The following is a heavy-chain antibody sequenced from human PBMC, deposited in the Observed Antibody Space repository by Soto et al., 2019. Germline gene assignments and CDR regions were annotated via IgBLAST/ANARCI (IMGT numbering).Heavy chain of an antibody. CDR1: GGTFSSYA. D-gene: IGHD3-10*01. Sequence: ASVKVSCKASGGTFSSYAISWVRQAPGQGLEWMGGIIPIFGTANYAQKFQGRVTITADESTSTAYMELSSLRSEDTAVYYCAKLEHGSGGNLEYWGQGTLVTVSS. J-gene: IGHJ4*02. CDR2: IIPIFGTA. CDR3: AKLEHGSGGNLEY. V-gene: IGHV1-69*13.